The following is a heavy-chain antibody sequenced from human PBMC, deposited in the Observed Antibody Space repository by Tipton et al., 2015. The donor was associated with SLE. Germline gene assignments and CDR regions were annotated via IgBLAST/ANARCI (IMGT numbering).Heavy chain of an antibody. D-gene: IGHD4-17*01. CDR2: INHSGST. J-gene: IGHJ4*02. CDR1: GGSLSGYY. V-gene: IGHV4-34*01. CDR3: ARGLYGDEPGY. Sequence: TLSLTCAVYGGSLSGYYCRLIRQPPGKGVGGVGEINHSGSTNYNPSLKSRVTISVDTSKNQFSLKLTSLTAADTAVYYCARGLYGDEPGYWGQGTLVTVSS.